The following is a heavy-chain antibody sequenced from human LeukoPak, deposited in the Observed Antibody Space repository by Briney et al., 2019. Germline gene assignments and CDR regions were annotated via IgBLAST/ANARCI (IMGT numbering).Heavy chain of an antibody. CDR1: GYTFTGYY. CDR2: INPNSGGT. D-gene: IGHD3-10*01. J-gene: IGHJ6*02. V-gene: IGHV1-2*02. CDR3: ARRMMVRGVGYYGMDV. Sequence: ASVKVCCKASGYTFTGYYMHWVRQAPGQGLEWMGWINPNSGGTNYVQKFQGRVTMTRDTSISTAYMELSRLRSDDTAVYYCARRMMVRGVGYYGMDVWGQGTTVTVSS.